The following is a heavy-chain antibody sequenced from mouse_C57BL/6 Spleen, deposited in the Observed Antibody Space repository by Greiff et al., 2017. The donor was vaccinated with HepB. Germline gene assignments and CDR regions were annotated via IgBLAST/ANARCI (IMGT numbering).Heavy chain of an antibody. J-gene: IGHJ2*01. CDR3: ARGGYYVDY. CDR2: INPSSGYT. V-gene: IGHV1-7*01. CDR1: GYTFTSYW. Sequence: VQLQQSGAELAKPGASVKLSCKASGYTFTSYWMHWVKQRPGQGLEWIGYINPSSGYTKYNQKFKDKATLTADKSSNTAYMQLSSLTYEDSAVYYCARGGYYVDYWGQGTTLTVSS.